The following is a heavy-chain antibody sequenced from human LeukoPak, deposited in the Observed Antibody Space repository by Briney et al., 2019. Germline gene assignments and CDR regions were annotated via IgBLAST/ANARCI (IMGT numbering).Heavy chain of an antibody. J-gene: IGHJ4*02. CDR2: ISSNGGST. D-gene: IGHD3-22*01. V-gene: IGHV3-64*01. CDR3: ARVNVYYYDSSGPVDY. Sequence: GGSLRLSCAASGFTFSSYAMHWVRQAPGKGLEYVSAISSNGGSTYYANSVKGRFTISRDNSKNTLYLQMGSLRAEDMAVYYCARVNVYYYDSSGPVDYWGQGTLVTVSS. CDR1: GFTFSSYA.